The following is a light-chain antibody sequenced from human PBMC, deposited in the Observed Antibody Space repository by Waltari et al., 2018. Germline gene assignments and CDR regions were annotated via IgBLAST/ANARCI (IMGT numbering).Light chain of an antibody. CDR2: EVS. Sequence: QSALTQPASVSGSPGPSITSSCTGTSSDGGGDNAVPWYQQHPGKAPKLMIYEVSNRPSGVSNRFSGSKSGNTASLTISGLQAEDEADYYCSSYTSSSTLVVFGGGTKLTVL. CDR3: SSYTSSSTLVV. J-gene: IGLJ2*01. CDR1: SSDGGGDNA. V-gene: IGLV2-14*01.